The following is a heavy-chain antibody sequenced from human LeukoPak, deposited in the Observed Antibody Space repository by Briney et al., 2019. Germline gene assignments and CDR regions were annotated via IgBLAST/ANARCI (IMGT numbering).Heavy chain of an antibody. V-gene: IGHV3-23*01. J-gene: IGHJ5*02. Sequence: PGGSLRLSCAASGFTFSSYAMSWVRQAPGKGLEWVSAISGSGGSTYYADSVKGRFTVSRDNSKSTLYLQMNSLRAEDTAVYYCAKSGSKWLPNWFDPWGQGTLVTVSS. CDR3: AKSGSKWLPNWFDP. CDR1: GFTFSSYA. CDR2: ISGSGGST. D-gene: IGHD5-12*01.